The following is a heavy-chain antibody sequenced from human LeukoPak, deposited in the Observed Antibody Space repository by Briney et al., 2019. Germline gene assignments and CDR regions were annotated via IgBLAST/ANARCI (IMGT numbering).Heavy chain of an antibody. CDR1: GFTFSSYS. CDR2: ISSSSSYI. Sequence: PGGSLRLSCAASGFTFSSYSTNWVRQAPGKGLEWVSSISSSSSYIYYADSVKGRFTISRDNAKNSLRLQMNSLRAEDTAAYYCASYTLGYCSSTSCYAYWGQGTLVTVSS. J-gene: IGHJ4*02. V-gene: IGHV3-21*01. D-gene: IGHD2-2*01. CDR3: ASYTLGYCSSTSCYAY.